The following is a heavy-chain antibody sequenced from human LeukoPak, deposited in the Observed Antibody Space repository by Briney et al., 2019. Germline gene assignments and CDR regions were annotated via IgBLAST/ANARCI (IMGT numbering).Heavy chain of an antibody. D-gene: IGHD5-18*01. Sequence: SETLSLTCTVSGGSITIYYWSWIRQPPGRGLEWIGYIFYSVSTNYNPSLKSRVTKAVDTSKNQFSLKLSSVTAADTAVYYCARAMDTAMVFDYWGRGTLVTVFS. CDR1: GGSITIYY. J-gene: IGHJ4*02. CDR3: ARAMDTAMVFDY. CDR2: IFYSVST. V-gene: IGHV4-59*01.